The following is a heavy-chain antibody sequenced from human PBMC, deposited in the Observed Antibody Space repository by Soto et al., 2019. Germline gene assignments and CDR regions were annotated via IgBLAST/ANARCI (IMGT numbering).Heavy chain of an antibody. D-gene: IGHD3-10*01. CDR2: INGDGSST. CDR3: ARDRGLNYYNSFDY. J-gene: IGHJ4*02. V-gene: IGHV3-74*01. Sequence: GGSLRLSCAASGFTFRSYWMHWVRQAPGKGLVWVSRINGDGSSTNYADSVKGRFTISRDNAKNTLYLEMNSLRAEDTAVYYCARDRGLNYYNSFDYWGQGTLVTVSS. CDR1: GFTFRSYW.